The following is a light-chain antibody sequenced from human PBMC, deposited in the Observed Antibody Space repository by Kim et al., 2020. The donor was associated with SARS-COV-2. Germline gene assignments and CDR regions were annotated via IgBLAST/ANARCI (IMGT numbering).Light chain of an antibody. Sequence: SPGERATLSCRASQSVRTKLAWYQQKPGQAPRPLIYGASTRATGIPARFSGSGSGTDFTLTISSLQSEDFAVYFCQQYDNWPPITFGQGTRLEIK. CDR3: QQYDNWPPIT. J-gene: IGKJ5*01. V-gene: IGKV3D-15*01. CDR2: GAS. CDR1: QSVRTK.